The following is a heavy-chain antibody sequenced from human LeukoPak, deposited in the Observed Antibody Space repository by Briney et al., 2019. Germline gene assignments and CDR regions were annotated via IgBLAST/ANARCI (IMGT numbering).Heavy chain of an antibody. J-gene: IGHJ6*03. D-gene: IGHD6-13*01. CDR2: IYSGGST. Sequence: GGSLRLSCAASGFTVSSNYMSWVRQAPGKGLEWVSVIYSGGSTYYADSVKGRFTISRDNSKNTLYLQMNSLRAEDTAVYYCAREGQLTGRPYYYMDVWGKGTTITVSS. V-gene: IGHV3-66*02. CDR3: AREGQLTGRPYYYMDV. CDR1: GFTVSSNY.